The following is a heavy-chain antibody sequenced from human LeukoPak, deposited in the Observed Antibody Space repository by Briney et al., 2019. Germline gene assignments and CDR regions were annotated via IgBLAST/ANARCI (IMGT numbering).Heavy chain of an antibody. Sequence: GGSLRLSCAASGFTFSSYAMSWVRQAPGKGLEWVSAISGSGGSTYYADSVKGRFTISRDNSKNTLYLQMNSLRAEDTAAYYCAKVYYDFWSGRGNWFDPWGQGTLVTVSS. D-gene: IGHD3-3*01. CDR2: ISGSGGST. CDR3: AKVYYDFWSGRGNWFDP. CDR1: GFTFSSYA. J-gene: IGHJ5*02. V-gene: IGHV3-23*01.